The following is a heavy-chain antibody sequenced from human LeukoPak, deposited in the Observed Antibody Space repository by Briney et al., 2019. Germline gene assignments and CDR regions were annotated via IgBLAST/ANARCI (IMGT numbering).Heavy chain of an antibody. CDR2: IKQDGSEK. J-gene: IGHJ5*02. V-gene: IGHV3-7*01. CDR3: AREQYDYVWGSYRYPYNWFDP. D-gene: IGHD3-16*02. CDR1: GFTFSSYW. Sequence: GGSLRLSCAASGFTFSSYWMSWVRQAPGKGLEWVANIKQDGSEKYYVDSVKGRFTISRDNAKNSLYLQMNSLRAEDTAVYYCAREQYDYVWGSYRYPYNWFDPWGQGTLVTVSS.